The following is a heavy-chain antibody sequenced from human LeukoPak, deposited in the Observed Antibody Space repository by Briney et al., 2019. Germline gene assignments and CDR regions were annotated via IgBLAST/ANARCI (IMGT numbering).Heavy chain of an antibody. CDR3: ATEGEATTPFDY. Sequence: GGSRGLSWAASGFPFVGYGMHWVGQAPGKGRVGVSRINTDGSSTSYADSVKGRFTISRDNAKNTLYLQMNSLRAEDTAVYYCATEGEATTPFDYWGQGTLVTVSS. CDR1: GFPFVGYG. J-gene: IGHJ4*02. CDR2: INTDGSST. V-gene: IGHV3-74*01. D-gene: IGHD5-12*01.